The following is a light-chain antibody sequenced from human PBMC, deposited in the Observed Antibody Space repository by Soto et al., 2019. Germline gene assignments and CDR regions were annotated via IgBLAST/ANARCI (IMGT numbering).Light chain of an antibody. CDR1: QSVSSY. CDR2: DAS. V-gene: IGKV3-11*01. CDR3: QQREIT. Sequence: EIVLTQSPATLSLSPGERATLSCRASQSVSSYLAWYQQKPGQAPRLLIYDASNRATGIPARFSGSGSGTDFTLTISSLEPEDFAVYYCQQREITFGQGTRLEIK. J-gene: IGKJ5*01.